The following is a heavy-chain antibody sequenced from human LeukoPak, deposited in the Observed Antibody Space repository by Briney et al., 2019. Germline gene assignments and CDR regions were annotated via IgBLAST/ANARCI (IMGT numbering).Heavy chain of an antibody. CDR3: ARMTLYGSGTVD. CDR1: GFTFSSYS. J-gene: IGHJ4*02. Sequence: GGSLRLSYAASGFTFSSYSMHWVRQAPGKGLEYVSGISSNGGSTYYADSVKGRFTISRDNSKNTVNLQMGSLRIEDTAIYHCARMTLYGSGTVDWGQGILVTVSS. V-gene: IGHV3-64*02. D-gene: IGHD3-10*01. CDR2: ISSNGGST.